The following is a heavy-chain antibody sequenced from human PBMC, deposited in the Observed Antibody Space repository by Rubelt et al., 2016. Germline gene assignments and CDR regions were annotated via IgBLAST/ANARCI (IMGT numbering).Heavy chain of an antibody. V-gene: IGHV5-10-1*01. CDR1: GYSFTSYW. CDR3: ARRNSGTYSPFDY. D-gene: IGHD1-26*01. Sequence: EVQLVQSGAEVKKPGESLRISCKGSGYSFTSYWISWVRQMPGKGLEWMGRIDPSDSYTNYNPSLRCHVTISVDKSISTAYLQWSSLQASDTARYYCARRNSGTYSPFDYWGQGTMVTVSP. CDR2: IDPSDSYT. J-gene: IGHJ4*02.